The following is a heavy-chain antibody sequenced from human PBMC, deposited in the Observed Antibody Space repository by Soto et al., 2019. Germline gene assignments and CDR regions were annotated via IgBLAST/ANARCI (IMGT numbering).Heavy chain of an antibody. CDR3: ARGDILTGYYYYYYYYMDV. D-gene: IGHD3-9*01. CDR2: ISAYNGNT. Sequence: QVQLVQSGAEVKKPRASVKVSCKASGYTFTSYGISWVRQAPGQGLEWMGWISAYNGNTNYAQKLQGRVTMTTDTSTSTAYMELRSLRSDDTAVYYCARGDILTGYYYYYYYYMDVWGKGTTVTVSS. V-gene: IGHV1-18*01. J-gene: IGHJ6*03. CDR1: GYTFTSYG.